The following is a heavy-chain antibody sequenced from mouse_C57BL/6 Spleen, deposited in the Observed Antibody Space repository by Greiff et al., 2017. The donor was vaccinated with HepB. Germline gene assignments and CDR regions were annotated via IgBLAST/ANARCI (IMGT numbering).Heavy chain of an antibody. V-gene: IGHV1-7*01. CDR2: INPSSGYT. CDR3: ARGDYDGDWYFDV. Sequence: QVQLKQSGAELVKPGASVKLSCKASGYTFTSYWMHWVKQRPGQGLEWIGYINPSSGYTKYNQKFKDKATLTADKSSSTAYMQLSSLTYDDSAVYYCARGDYDGDWYFDVWGTGTPVTVSS. CDR1: GYTFTSYW. J-gene: IGHJ1*03. D-gene: IGHD2-4*01.